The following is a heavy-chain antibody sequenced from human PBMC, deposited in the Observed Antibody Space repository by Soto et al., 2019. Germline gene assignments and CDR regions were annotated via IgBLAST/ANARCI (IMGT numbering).Heavy chain of an antibody. V-gene: IGHV5-51*01. J-gene: IGHJ4*02. CDR2: IYPGDSET. CDR1: GYNLTTFW. CDR3: ARLGFPGAIYFDS. Sequence: GESLKISCKGSGYNLTTFWIGWVRQVPGKGLEWMGIIYPGDSETKYSPDFEGQVTISADRSTNTAYLQWRSLRASDTAMYYCARLGFPGAIYFDSWGLGTLVTVSS.